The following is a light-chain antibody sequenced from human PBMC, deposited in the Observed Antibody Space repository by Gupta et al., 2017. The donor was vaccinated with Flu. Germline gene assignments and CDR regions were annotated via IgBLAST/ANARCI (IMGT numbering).Light chain of an antibody. CDR1: QSVLYSSNNKNY. CDR3: QQYYSTPPT. J-gene: IGKJ4*01. Sequence: CKSSQSVLYSSNNKNYLAWYQQKPGQPPKLLIYWASTRESGVPDRFSGSGSGTDVTLTISSLQAEDVAVYYCQQYYSTPPTFGGGTKVEIK. CDR2: WAS. V-gene: IGKV4-1*01.